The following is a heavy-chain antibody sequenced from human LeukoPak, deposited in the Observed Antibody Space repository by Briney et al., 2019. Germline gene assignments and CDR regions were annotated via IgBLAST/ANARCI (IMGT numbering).Heavy chain of an antibody. CDR3: ARLPGRRGMTTVTNFDY. V-gene: IGHV4-34*01. J-gene: IGHJ4*02. D-gene: IGHD4-17*01. CDR1: GGSFSGYY. CDR2: INHSGST. Sequence: PSETLSLTCAVYGGSFSGYYWSWIRQPPGKGLEWIGEINHSGSTNYNPSLKSRVTISVDKSKNQFSLKLSSVTAADTAVYYCARLPGRRGMTTVTNFDYWGQGTLVTVSS.